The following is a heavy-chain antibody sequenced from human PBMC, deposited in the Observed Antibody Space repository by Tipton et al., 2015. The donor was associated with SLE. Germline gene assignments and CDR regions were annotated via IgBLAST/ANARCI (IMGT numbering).Heavy chain of an antibody. Sequence: QLVQSGTEVKKPGASVKVSCKASGYTFTSYGISWVRQAPGQGLEWMGWISAYNGNTNYAQKLQGRVTMTTDTSTSTAYMELRSLRSDDTAVYYCARVNYDFWSGSTAWYYIDVWCKGTTVTVSS. D-gene: IGHD3-3*01. CDR1: GYTFTSYG. CDR2: ISAYNGNT. J-gene: IGHJ6*03. V-gene: IGHV1-18*01. CDR3: ARVNYDFWSGSTAWYYIDV.